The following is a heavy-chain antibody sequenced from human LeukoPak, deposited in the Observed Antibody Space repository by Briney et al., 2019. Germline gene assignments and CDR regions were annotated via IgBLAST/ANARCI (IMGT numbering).Heavy chain of an antibody. D-gene: IGHD6-19*01. CDR2: IYYSGDT. Sequence: PSETLSLTCTVSGGSLSSYYRSWIRQSPEKGLEWIGHIYYSGDTNYNPSLKSRVTISVDTSKNQFSLKLSSVTAADTAVYYCARRGAVALAWGQGTLVTVSS. V-gene: IGHV4-59*12. CDR1: GGSLSSYY. CDR3: ARRGAVALA. J-gene: IGHJ5*02.